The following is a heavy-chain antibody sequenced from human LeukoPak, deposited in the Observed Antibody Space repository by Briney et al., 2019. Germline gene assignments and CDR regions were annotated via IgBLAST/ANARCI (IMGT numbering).Heavy chain of an antibody. CDR3: ARGRGYYHYYYMDV. V-gene: IGHV4-61*01. Sequence: PSETLSLTCTVSGGSVSSGSYYWSWIRQPPGKGLEWIGYIYYSGSTNYNPSLKSRVTISVDTSKNQFSLKLSSVTAADTAVYYCARGRGYYHYYYMDVWGKGTTVTVSS. CDR1: GGSVSSGSYY. D-gene: IGHD3-3*01. J-gene: IGHJ6*03. CDR2: IYYSGST.